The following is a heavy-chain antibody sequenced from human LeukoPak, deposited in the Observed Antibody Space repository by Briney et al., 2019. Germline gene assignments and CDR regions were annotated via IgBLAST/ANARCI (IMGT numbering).Heavy chain of an antibody. CDR2: IYYSGST. J-gene: IGHJ4*02. CDR3: ARDALYDSSGYYKYDY. CDR1: GGSLSSYY. Sequence: PSETLSLTCTVSGGSLSSYYWGWIRQPPGKGLEWIGSIYYSGSTYYNPSLKSRVAISVDASKNQFSLKLSSVTAADTAVYYCARDALYDSSGYYKYDYWGQGTLVTVSS. V-gene: IGHV4-39*07. D-gene: IGHD3-22*01.